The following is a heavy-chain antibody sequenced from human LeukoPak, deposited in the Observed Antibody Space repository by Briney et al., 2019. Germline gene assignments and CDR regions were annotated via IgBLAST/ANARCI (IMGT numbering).Heavy chain of an antibody. D-gene: IGHD3-3*01. Sequence: SETLSLTCAVYGGSFSGYYWSWIRQPPGKGLELIGEINHSGSTNYNPSLKSRVTISVDTSKNQFSLKLSSVTAADTAVYYCARGHTTIFGVVDYWGQGTLVTVSS. J-gene: IGHJ4*02. CDR2: INHSGST. CDR3: ARGHTTIFGVVDY. CDR1: GGSFSGYY. V-gene: IGHV4-34*01.